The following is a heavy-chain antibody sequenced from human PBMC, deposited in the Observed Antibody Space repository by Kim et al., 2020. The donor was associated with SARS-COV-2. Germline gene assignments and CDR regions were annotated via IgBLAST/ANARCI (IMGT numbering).Heavy chain of an antibody. V-gene: IGHV1-69*01. J-gene: IGHJ4*02. Sequence: ANYAQKFQGRVTITADESTSTAYMELSSLRSEDTAVYYCARGGTDYGDPYWGQGTLVTVSS. CDR3: ARGGTDYGDPY. D-gene: IGHD4-17*01. CDR2: A.